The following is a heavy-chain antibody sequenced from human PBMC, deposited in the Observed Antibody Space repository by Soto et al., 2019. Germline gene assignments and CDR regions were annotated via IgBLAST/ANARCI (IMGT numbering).Heavy chain of an antibody. V-gene: IGHV3-23*01. Sequence: GGSLRLSCAASGFTFSSYAMSWVRQAPGKGLEWVSAISGSGGSTYYADSVKGRFTISRDNSKNTLYLQMNSLRAEDTAVYYCAKGGSDILTGPGGYYYYYGMDVWGQGTTVTVSS. CDR3: AKGGSDILTGPGGYYYYYGMDV. J-gene: IGHJ6*02. CDR1: GFTFSSYA. D-gene: IGHD3-9*01. CDR2: ISGSGGST.